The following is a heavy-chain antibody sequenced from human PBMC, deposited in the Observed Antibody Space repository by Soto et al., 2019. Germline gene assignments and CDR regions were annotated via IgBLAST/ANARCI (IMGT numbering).Heavy chain of an antibody. J-gene: IGHJ5*02. CDR2: INPRAGDT. Sequence: QVQLVQSGAEVKKPGASVKVTCKASGYTFISYYIHWVRQAPGLGLEWMGMINPRAGDTTSAQKFHARVTMTRDTSTSTVYMELSSLRFEDTAVYYCARGFPSSSRLGWCDPCGQGTLVTVSS. D-gene: IGHD2-2*01. CDR3: ARGFPSSSRLGWCDP. V-gene: IGHV1-46*01. CDR1: GYTFISYY.